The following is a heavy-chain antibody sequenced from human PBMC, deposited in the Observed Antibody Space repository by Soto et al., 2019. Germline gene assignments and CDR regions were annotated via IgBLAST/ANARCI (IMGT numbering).Heavy chain of an antibody. CDR3: VSQRTTVPTQAYFDY. Sequence: EILSLSGTDSGGCVTNSSYDWGWIRQSRGKGREWIGSVYYRGRSYSKSSVKSRVTISVDTSKNRFSLSLNSVTASDTAVYFCVSQRTTVPTQAYFDYWGPGALVTVSS. V-gene: IGHV4-39*01. J-gene: IGHJ4*02. CDR2: VYYRGRS. CDR1: GGCVTNSSYD. D-gene: IGHD4-17*01.